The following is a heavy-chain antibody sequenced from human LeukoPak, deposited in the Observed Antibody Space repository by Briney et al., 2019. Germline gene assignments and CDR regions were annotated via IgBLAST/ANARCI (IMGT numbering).Heavy chain of an antibody. CDR2: IYYSGST. CDR1: GGSLRRYL. CDR3: ARGAHYFESSGYPMPLNY. D-gene: IGHD3-22*01. J-gene: IGHJ4*02. V-gene: IGHV4-59*01. Sequence: PSESLSLTRAQSGGSLRRYLGSCGRQTPGKGLEWIGYIYYSGSTYYNPSLKSRVTISIDTSKNQFSLKMSPVTAADAAVYYCARGAHYFESSGYPMPLNYWGQGTLVTVSS.